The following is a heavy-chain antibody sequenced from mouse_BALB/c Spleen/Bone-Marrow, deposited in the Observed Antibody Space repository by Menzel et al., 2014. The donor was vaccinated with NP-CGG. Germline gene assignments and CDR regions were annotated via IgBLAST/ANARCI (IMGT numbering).Heavy chain of an antibody. D-gene: IGHD1-1*01. CDR2: ISYSGST. CDR3: ARYPLNYYGSPWFAY. Sequence: DVKLQESGPGLVKPSQTLSLPCSVTGDSITSGYWNWIRTFPGNKLEYMGYISYSGSTYYNPSLKSRISITRDTSKNQYYLQLNSVTTEDTATYYCARYPLNYYGSPWFAYWGQGTLVTVSA. V-gene: IGHV3-8*02. CDR1: GDSITSGY. J-gene: IGHJ3*01.